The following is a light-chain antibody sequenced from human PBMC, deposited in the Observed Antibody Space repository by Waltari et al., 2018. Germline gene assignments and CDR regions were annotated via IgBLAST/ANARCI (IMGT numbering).Light chain of an antibody. Sequence: WYQRHPGRAPRLLIYDSTQRPSGISDRFSGSKSGKTASLTISGLQAEDEADYYCCSFAGYGIYVFGSGTHVTVL. CDR3: CSFAGYGIYV. J-gene: IGLJ1*01. V-gene: IGLV2-23*01. CDR2: DST.